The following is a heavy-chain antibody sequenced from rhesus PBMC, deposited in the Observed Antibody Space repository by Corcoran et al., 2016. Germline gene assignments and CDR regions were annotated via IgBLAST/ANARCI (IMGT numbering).Heavy chain of an antibody. CDR1: GGSISDSYR. J-gene: IGHJ4*01. CDR2: IYGSSTST. CDR3: ASSGWSSFACDN. D-gene: IGHD6S26*01. Sequence: QVQLQESGPGVVKPSETLSLTCAVSGGSISDSYRWNWIRQPLGKGQEWIGYIYGSSTSTNYNTSLKSRVTISKDTAKNQFSLKLTSVTAADTAVYDCASSGWSSFACDNWGQGVLVTVSS. V-gene: IGHV4S10*01.